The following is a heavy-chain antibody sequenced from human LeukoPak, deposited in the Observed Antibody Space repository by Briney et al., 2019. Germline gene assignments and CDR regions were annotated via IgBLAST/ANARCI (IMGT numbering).Heavy chain of an antibody. J-gene: IGHJ2*01. D-gene: IGHD2-2*01. CDR3: VLVVVPAAVWHFDP. CDR1: GFIFTHYG. CDR2: IGVDGTMK. Sequence: GGSLRLSCAASGFIFTHYGFHWVRQAPGKGLEWVAVIGVDGTMKYYAESVKGRFTISRDNSRNTLYLQMNSLRAEDTAVYYCVLVVVPAAVWHFDPWGRGTLVTVSS. V-gene: IGHV3-33*01.